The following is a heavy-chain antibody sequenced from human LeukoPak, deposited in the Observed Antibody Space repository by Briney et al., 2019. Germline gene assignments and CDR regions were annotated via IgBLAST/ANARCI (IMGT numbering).Heavy chain of an antibody. V-gene: IGHV3-74*01. Sequence: GGSLRLSCAASGFTLRAYWMYWVRQAPGKGLVWVSHISSDGSTTNYADSVKGRFTISRDSAKNTLSLQMNSLRAEDTAVYYCARPLSIVGATIGAFDIWGQGTMVAVSS. D-gene: IGHD1-26*01. CDR2: ISSDGSTT. CDR3: ARPLSIVGATIGAFDI. J-gene: IGHJ3*02. CDR1: GFTLRAYW.